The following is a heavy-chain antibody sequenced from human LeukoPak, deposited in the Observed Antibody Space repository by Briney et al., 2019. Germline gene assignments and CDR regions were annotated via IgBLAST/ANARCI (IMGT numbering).Heavy chain of an antibody. Sequence: ASVKVSCKASGYTFTSYYMHWVRQAPGQGLEWMGIINPSGGSTSYAQKFQGRVTMTRDMSTSTVYMELSSLRSEDTAVYYCARRLTLVRGVSGTDAFDIWGQGTMVTVSS. D-gene: IGHD3-10*01. CDR1: GYTFTSYY. J-gene: IGHJ3*02. V-gene: IGHV1-46*01. CDR2: INPSGGST. CDR3: ARRLTLVRGVSGTDAFDI.